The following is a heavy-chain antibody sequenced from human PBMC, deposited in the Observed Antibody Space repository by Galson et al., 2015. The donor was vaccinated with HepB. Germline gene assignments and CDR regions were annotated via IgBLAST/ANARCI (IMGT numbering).Heavy chain of an antibody. CDR3: VKDLTYYYGSGISRAYGLDV. J-gene: IGHJ6*02. Sequence: SLRLSCAASGFTFDDYTMHWVRQVPGKSLEWVSLIGWDGVTTYYANSVMGRFTISRDNSKHSLFLQMNSLRTQDTGLYYCVKDLTYYYGSGISRAYGLDVWGQGTTVTVAS. CDR2: IGWDGVTT. D-gene: IGHD3-10*01. CDR1: GFTFDDYT. V-gene: IGHV3-43*01.